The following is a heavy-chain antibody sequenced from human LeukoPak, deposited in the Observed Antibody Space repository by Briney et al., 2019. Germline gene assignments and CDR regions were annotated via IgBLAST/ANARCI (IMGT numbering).Heavy chain of an antibody. V-gene: IGHV4-59*08. J-gene: IGHJ3*02. CDR2: IYYSGST. CDR3: ARADFEPYYYDSSGYLLRAFDI. CDR1: GGSISSHY. D-gene: IGHD3-22*01. Sequence: SETLSLTCTVSGGSISSHYWSWIRQPPGKGLEWIGYIYYSGSTNYNPSLKSRVTISVDTSKNQFSLKLSSVTAADTAVYYCARADFEPYYYDSSGYLLRAFDIWGQGTMVTVSS.